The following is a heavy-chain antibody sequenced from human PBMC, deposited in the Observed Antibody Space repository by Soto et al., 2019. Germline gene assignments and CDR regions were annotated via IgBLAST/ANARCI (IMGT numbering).Heavy chain of an antibody. Sequence: QVQLQQWGAGLLKPSETLSLTCAVYGGSFSGYYWSWIRQPPGKGLEWIGEINHSGSTNYNPSLKSRVTIPVDTSKNQFSMKLSSVTAADTAVYYCARRDYDSSGYHDYWGQGTLVTVSS. V-gene: IGHV4-34*01. CDR1: GGSFSGYY. CDR2: INHSGST. J-gene: IGHJ4*02. D-gene: IGHD3-22*01. CDR3: ARRDYDSSGYHDY.